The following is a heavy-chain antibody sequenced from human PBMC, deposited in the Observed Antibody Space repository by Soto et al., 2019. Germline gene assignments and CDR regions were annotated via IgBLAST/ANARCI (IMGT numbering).Heavy chain of an antibody. V-gene: IGHV4-30-2*01. Sequence: QLQLQESGSGLVKPSQTLSLTCAVSGGPISSGGYSWSWIRQPPGKGLEWIGYIYHGGSTYYNPSLKSRVTISVDRSKNQFSLKLSSVTAADTAVYYCSSGWYIDAGYYYGMDVWGQGTTVTVSS. J-gene: IGHJ6*02. CDR2: IYHGGST. CDR3: SSGWYIDAGYYYGMDV. CDR1: GGPISSGGYS. D-gene: IGHD6-19*01.